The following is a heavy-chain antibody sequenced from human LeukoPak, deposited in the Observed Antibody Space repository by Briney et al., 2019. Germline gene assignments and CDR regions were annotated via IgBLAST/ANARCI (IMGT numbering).Heavy chain of an antibody. J-gene: IGHJ4*02. CDR3: ARGGGYCSGGSCYGIDY. D-gene: IGHD2-15*01. CDR2: ISSDGGST. V-gene: IGHV3-64*01. Sequence: PGGSLRLSCAVSGFTVSTNFMSWVRQAPGKGLEYVSTISSDGGSTYYANSVKGGFTISRDNSKNTLYLQMGSLRAEDMAVYYCARGGGYCSGGSCYGIDYWGQGTLVTVSS. CDR1: GFTVSTNF.